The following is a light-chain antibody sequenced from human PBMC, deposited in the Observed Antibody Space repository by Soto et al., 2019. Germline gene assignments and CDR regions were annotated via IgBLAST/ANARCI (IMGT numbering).Light chain of an antibody. Sequence: QSALTQPASMSGSPGQSITISCTGTSSDIGGYNYVSWYQQYPGKAPKLMIYEVNNRPLGVSNRFSGFKSGNTASLAISGLQADDEADYYCGTWDSSLSAAVFGGGTQLTVL. CDR1: SSDIGGYNY. J-gene: IGLJ7*01. V-gene: IGLV2-14*01. CDR2: EVN. CDR3: GTWDSSLSAAV.